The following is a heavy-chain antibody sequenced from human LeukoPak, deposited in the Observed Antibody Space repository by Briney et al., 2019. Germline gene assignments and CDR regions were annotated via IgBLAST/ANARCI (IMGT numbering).Heavy chain of an antibody. Sequence: GGSLRLSCAASGFTFSSYSMNWVRQAPGKGLEWVSSISSSSYIYYADSVKGRFTISRDNAKNSLYLQMNSLRAEDTAVYYCARETYYYDSSGSYNWFDPWGQGTLVTVSS. V-gene: IGHV3-21*01. J-gene: IGHJ5*02. CDR3: ARETYYYDSSGSYNWFDP. CDR1: GFTFSSYS. CDR2: ISSSSYI. D-gene: IGHD3-22*01.